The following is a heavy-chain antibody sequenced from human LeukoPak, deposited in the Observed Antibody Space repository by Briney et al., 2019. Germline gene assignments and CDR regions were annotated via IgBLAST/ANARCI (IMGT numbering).Heavy chain of an antibody. CDR3: ARVEKRAPYYYGLWFGESTNWFDP. CDR1: GYTFTSYY. V-gene: IGHV1-2*02. CDR2: INPNSGGT. J-gene: IGHJ5*02. Sequence: GASVKVSCRASGYTFTSYYMHWVRQAPGQGLEWMGWINPNSGGTNYAQKFQGRVTMTRDTSISTAYMELSRLRSDDTAVYYCARVEKRAPYYYGLWFGESTNWFDPWGQGTLVTVSS. D-gene: IGHD3-10*01.